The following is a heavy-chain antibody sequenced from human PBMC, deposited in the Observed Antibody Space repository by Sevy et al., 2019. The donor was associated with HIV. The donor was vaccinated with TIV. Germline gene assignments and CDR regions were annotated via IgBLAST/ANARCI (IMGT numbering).Heavy chain of an antibody. CDR1: GGSFSGYY. Sequence: SETLSLTCAVYGGSFSGYYWSWIRQPPGKGLEWIGEINHSGSTNYNPSLKSRVTISVDTSKNQFSLKLCSVTAADTAVYYCARVRVVRIYYYYYMDVWGKGTTVTVSS. D-gene: IGHD2-15*01. CDR2: INHSGST. V-gene: IGHV4-34*01. CDR3: ARVRVVRIYYYYYMDV. J-gene: IGHJ6*03.